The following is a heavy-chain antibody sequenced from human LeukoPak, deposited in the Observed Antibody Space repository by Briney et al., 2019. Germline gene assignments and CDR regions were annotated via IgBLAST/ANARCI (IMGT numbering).Heavy chain of an antibody. J-gene: IGHJ6*03. V-gene: IGHV1-69*05. Sequence: SVKVSCKASGGTFTSYAISWVRQAPGQGLEWMGGIIPIFSTANKAHKFQGRVTIATDEATSTAYMELSILRSEDTAVYYCARDGYSGYDKNAYYYYYYMDVWGKGTTVTGS. CDR1: GGTFTSYA. CDR2: IIPIFSTA. D-gene: IGHD5-12*01. CDR3: ARDGYSGYDKNAYYYYYYMDV.